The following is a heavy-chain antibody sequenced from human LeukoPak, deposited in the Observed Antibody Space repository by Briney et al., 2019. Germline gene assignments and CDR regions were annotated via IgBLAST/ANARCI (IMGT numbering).Heavy chain of an antibody. Sequence: GSLRLSCAASSFTFINTWMNWVRQAPGKGLEWVGRVKSKADGGTADYAAPVKGRFTISRDDLKNTLYLQMNSLKTEDTAMYFCTKAAFYYTSGSLDYWGQGTLVTVSS. J-gene: IGHJ4*02. D-gene: IGHD3-10*01. V-gene: IGHV3-15*07. CDR1: SFTFINTW. CDR2: VKSKADGGTA. CDR3: TKAAFYYTSGSLDY.